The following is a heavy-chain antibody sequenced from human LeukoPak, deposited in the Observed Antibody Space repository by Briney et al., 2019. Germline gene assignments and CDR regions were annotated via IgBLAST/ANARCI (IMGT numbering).Heavy chain of an antibody. CDR1: GFTLSSYA. Sequence: GGSLRLSCAASGFTLSSYAMSWVRQAPGKGLEWVSAISGSGGSTYYADSVKGRFTISRDNSKNTLYLQMNSLRAEDTAVYYCAKRGYVSPEEYFQHWGQGTLVTVSS. CDR3: AKRGYVSPEEYFQH. CDR2: ISGSGGST. V-gene: IGHV3-23*01. D-gene: IGHD3-16*01. J-gene: IGHJ1*01.